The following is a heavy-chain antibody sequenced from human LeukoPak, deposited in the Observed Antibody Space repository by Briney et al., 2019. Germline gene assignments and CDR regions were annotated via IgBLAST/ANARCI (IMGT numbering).Heavy chain of an antibody. CDR1: GFTVSSNS. V-gene: IGHV3-7*01. CDR2: IKQDGSEK. J-gene: IGHJ2*01. Sequence: PGGSLRLSCTVSGFTVSSNSMSWVRQAPGKGLEWVANIKQDGSEKYYVDSVKGRFTISRDNAKNSLYLQMNSLRAEDTAVYYCARFLAVAGTGLRYFDLWGRGTLVTVSS. D-gene: IGHD6-19*01. CDR3: ARFLAVAGTGLRYFDL.